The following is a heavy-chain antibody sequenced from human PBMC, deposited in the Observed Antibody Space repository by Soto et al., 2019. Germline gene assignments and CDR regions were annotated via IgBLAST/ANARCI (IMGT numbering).Heavy chain of an antibody. V-gene: IGHV1-69*12. Sequence: QVQLVQSGAEVKKPGSSVKVSCKASGGTFSSYAISWVRQAPGQGLEWMGGIIPIFGTANYAQKFQGRVTITADESTSTAYMELSSMRSEDTAVYYCARRYFWSGYGWFAPWGQGTLVTVSS. CDR2: IIPIFGTA. D-gene: IGHD3-3*01. CDR1: GGTFSSYA. CDR3: ARRYFWSGYGWFAP. J-gene: IGHJ5*02.